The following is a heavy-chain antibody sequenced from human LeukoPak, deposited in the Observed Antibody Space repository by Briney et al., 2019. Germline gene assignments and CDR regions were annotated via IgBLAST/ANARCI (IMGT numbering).Heavy chain of an antibody. V-gene: IGHV1-24*01. CDR2: FDPGDGET. Sequence: ASVKVSCEVSGYTLTELSMHWVRQAPGKGLEWMGRFDPGDGETIYAQKFQGRVTMTEDTSTDTAYMELSSLRSEDTAVYYCATGPGIAAHWGQGTLVTVSS. J-gene: IGHJ4*02. CDR3: ATGPGIAAH. D-gene: IGHD6-13*01. CDR1: GYTLTELS.